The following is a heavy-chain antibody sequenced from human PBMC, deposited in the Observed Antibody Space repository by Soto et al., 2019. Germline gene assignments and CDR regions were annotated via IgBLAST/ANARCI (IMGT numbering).Heavy chain of an antibody. Sequence: GGSLRLSCAASGFIFSYFYMNWIRQSPGKGPEWLSYISGSGSPAWYADSVKGRFTISRDNAENTLTLEMTSLRAEDTAVYYCARDVSRATIGDFDLWGQGTLVTVS. CDR3: ARDVSRATIGDFDL. CDR1: GFIFSYFY. V-gene: IGHV3-11*01. D-gene: IGHD5-12*01. CDR2: ISGSGSPA. J-gene: IGHJ4*02.